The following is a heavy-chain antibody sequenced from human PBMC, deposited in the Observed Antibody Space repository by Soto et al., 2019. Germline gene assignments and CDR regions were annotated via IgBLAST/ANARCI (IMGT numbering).Heavy chain of an antibody. Sequence: PSETLSLTCTVSGGSISSGDYYWSWIRQPPGKGLEWIGYIYYSGSTYYNPSLKSRVTISVDTSKNQFSLKLSSVTAADTAVYYCARNMVRGVLGRDFYYYGMDVWGQGTTVTVSS. CDR1: GGSISSGDYY. CDR2: IYYSGST. D-gene: IGHD3-10*01. V-gene: IGHV4-30-4*01. CDR3: ARNMVRGVLGRDFYYYGMDV. J-gene: IGHJ6*02.